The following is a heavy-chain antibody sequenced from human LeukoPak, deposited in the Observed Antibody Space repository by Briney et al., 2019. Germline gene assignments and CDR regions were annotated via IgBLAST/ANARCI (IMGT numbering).Heavy chain of an antibody. Sequence: PGGALRLSCAASGFTFSGPVMHWVRQASGKGLEWVGRIRSKANNYATAYVASVKGRFTISRDDSKNTAFLQMNSLKTDDTAVYYCTSNYCSGGSCYLYWGQGTLVTVSS. V-gene: IGHV3-73*01. J-gene: IGHJ4*02. CDR1: GFTFSGPV. CDR3: TSNYCSGGSCYLY. CDR2: IRSKANNYAT. D-gene: IGHD2-15*01.